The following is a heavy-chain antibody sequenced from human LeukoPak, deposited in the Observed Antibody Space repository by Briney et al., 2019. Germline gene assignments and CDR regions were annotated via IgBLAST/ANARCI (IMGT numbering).Heavy chain of an antibody. J-gene: IGHJ4*02. CDR1: GYTFTSFF. CDR2: ISGQSGDT. Sequence: ASVKASCKTSGYTFTSFFTSWVRQTPGQGLEWMGWISGQSGDTYYAQKFQGRVTMMRDTTTNTVHMELRNLISDDTAVYYCARWPAVGDYWGQGTLVTVSS. D-gene: IGHD6-13*01. V-gene: IGHV1-18*01. CDR3: ARWPAVGDY.